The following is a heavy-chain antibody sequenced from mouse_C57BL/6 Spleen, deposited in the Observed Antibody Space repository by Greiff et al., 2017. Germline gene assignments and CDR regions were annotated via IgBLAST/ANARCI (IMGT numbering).Heavy chain of an antibody. V-gene: IGHV1-22*01. J-gene: IGHJ4*01. CDR3: ARGTNYYGNYGEMDY. Sequence: VQLKQSGPELVKPGASVKMSCKASGYTFTDYNMHWVKQSHGKSLEWIGYINPNNGGTSYNQKFKGKATLTVNKSSSTAYMELRSLTSEDSAVYYCARGTNYYGNYGEMDYWGQGTSVTVSS. CDR1: GYTFTDYN. D-gene: IGHD2-1*01. CDR2: INPNNGGT.